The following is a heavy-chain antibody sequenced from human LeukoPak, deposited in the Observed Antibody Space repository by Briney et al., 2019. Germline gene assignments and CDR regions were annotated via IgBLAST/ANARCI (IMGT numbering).Heavy chain of an antibody. CDR2: ISGGGGST. J-gene: IGHJ4*02. CDR1: GFTFSSYG. Sequence: PGGSPRLSCAASGFTFSSYGMSWVRQAPGKGLEWVSAISGGGGSTYYADSVKGRFTISRDNSKNTLYLQMNSLRAEDTAVYYCAKRSDYAGNWNYFDYWGQGTPVTVSS. D-gene: IGHD4-23*01. V-gene: IGHV3-23*01. CDR3: AKRSDYAGNWNYFDY.